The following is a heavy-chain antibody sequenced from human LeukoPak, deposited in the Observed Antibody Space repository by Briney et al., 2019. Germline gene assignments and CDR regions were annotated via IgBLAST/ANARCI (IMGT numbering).Heavy chain of an antibody. CDR1: GFSLSNYA. CDR3: AREDARDGGYFDY. J-gene: IGHJ4*02. D-gene: IGHD3-16*01. V-gene: IGHV3-23*01. CDR2: FNGGGWYS. Sequence: GGSLRLSCAASGFSLSNYAMGWVRQAPGKGLEWLSVFNGGGWYSNHADSVKGRFTMSRDTSKNTVYLQMDRLRVEDTAVYYCAREDARDGGYFDYWAQGTLVTVSS.